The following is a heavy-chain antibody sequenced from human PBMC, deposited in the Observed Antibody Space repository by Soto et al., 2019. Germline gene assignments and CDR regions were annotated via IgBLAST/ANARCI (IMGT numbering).Heavy chain of an antibody. CDR3: ARDHSSGWYAFDI. CDR1: GFTFSSYS. D-gene: IGHD6-19*01. V-gene: IGHV3-21*01. CDR2: ISSSSSYI. Sequence: GGSLRLSCAASGFTFSSYSMNWVRQAPGKGLEWVSSISSSSSYIYYADSVKGRFTISRDNAKNSLYLQMNSLRAEDTAVYYCARDHSSGWYAFDIWGQGTMVTVSS. J-gene: IGHJ3*02.